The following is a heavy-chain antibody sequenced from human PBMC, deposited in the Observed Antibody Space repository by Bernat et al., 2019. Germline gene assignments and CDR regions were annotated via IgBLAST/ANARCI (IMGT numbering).Heavy chain of an antibody. V-gene: IGHV4-34*01. CDR3: ARGFGHYDSSGYYYAEYLDY. CDR1: GGSFSGYY. CDR2: INHSGST. J-gene: IGHJ4*02. D-gene: IGHD3-22*01. Sequence: QVQLQQSGAGLLKPSETLSLTCAVYGGSFSGYYWSWIRQPPAKGLEWIGEINHSGSTNYNPSLKLRVTISVDTSKNQFSLKLSCVTAAETAVYYCARGFGHYDSSGYYYAEYLDYWGQGTLVTVSS.